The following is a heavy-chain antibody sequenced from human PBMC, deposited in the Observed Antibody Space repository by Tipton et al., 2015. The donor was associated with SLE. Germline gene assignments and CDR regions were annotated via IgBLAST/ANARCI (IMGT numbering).Heavy chain of an antibody. V-gene: IGHV4-34*01. J-gene: IGHJ5*02. Sequence: LRLSCAVYGGSFSGYYWSWIRQPPGKRLEWIGEINHSGSTNYNPSLKSRVTISVDTSMNQFSLDLSSVTAADTAVYYCARSVTPAAIGWFDPWGQGTLVTVSS. CDR1: GGSFSGYY. CDR2: INHSGST. D-gene: IGHD2-2*01. CDR3: ARSVTPAAIGWFDP.